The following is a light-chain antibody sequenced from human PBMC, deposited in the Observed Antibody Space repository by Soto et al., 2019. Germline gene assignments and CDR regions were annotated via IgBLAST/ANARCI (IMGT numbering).Light chain of an antibody. CDR3: CSYTTSISYV. V-gene: IGLV2-14*01. Sequence: QSALTQPASVSGSPGQSITISCTGSSSDVGYYIFVSWYQQHPGKAPKLMIYDVNNRPSGVSNRFSGSKSGNTASLTISGLQAEDEADYYCCSYTTSISYVFGTGTKLTVL. CDR2: DVN. J-gene: IGLJ1*01. CDR1: SSDVGYYIF.